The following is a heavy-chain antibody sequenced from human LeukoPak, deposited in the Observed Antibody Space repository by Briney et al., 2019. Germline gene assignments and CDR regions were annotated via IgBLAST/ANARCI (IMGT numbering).Heavy chain of an antibody. D-gene: IGHD3-22*01. V-gene: IGHV1-18*01. J-gene: IGHJ4*02. Sequence: ASVKVSCKASGYTFSNYDINWVRQATGQGLEWMGWISAYNGNTNYAQKLQGRVTMTTDTSTSTAYMELRSLRSDDTAVYYCARIRYDSSGYYYFFRYYFDYWGQGTLVTVSS. CDR3: ARIRYDSSGYYYFFRYYFDY. CDR1: GYTFSNYD. CDR2: ISAYNGNT.